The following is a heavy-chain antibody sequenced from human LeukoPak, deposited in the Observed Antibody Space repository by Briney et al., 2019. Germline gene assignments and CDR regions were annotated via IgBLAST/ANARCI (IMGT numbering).Heavy chain of an antibody. J-gene: IGHJ4*02. CDR1: GFTFNKYY. CDR3: IRVPN. Sequence: GGSLRLSCAVSGFTFNKYYMHWVRQAPGKGLVWVSRISSDGSNTNYADSVKGRFTISRDNAKNTLYLQMNSLRAKDTAVYYCIRVPNWGQGALVTVSS. CDR2: ISSDGSNT. V-gene: IGHV3-74*01.